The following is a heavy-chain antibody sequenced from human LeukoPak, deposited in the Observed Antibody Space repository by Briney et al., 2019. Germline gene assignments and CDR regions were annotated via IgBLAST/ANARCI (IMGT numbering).Heavy chain of an antibody. V-gene: IGHV3-21*01. CDR2: ISSSSSYI. CDR3: ARGLRGWGLNSD. J-gene: IGHJ4*02. CDR1: RFTFSSYS. D-gene: IGHD6-19*01. Sequence: GESLKISCAASRFTFSSYSMNWVRQAPGKGLEWVSSISSSSSYIYYADSVKGRFTISRDNAKNSLYLQMNSLRAEDTAVYYCARGLRGWGLNSDWGQGTLVTVSS.